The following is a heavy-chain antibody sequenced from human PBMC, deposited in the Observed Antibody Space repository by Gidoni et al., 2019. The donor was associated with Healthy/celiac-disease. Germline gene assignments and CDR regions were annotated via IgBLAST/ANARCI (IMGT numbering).Heavy chain of an antibody. Sequence: QVQLVESGGGVVQPGRSLRLSCAASGFTFSSYGMHWVRQAPGKGLEGVAFIWYDGSNKYYADSVKVRFTISRDNSKNTLYLQMNSLRAEDTAVYYCARDVPSRGIAAAFHYYYYYGMDVWGQGTTVTVSS. V-gene: IGHV3-33*01. D-gene: IGHD6-13*01. CDR2: IWYDGSNK. J-gene: IGHJ6*02. CDR3: ARDVPSRGIAAAFHYYYYYGMDV. CDR1: GFTFSSYG.